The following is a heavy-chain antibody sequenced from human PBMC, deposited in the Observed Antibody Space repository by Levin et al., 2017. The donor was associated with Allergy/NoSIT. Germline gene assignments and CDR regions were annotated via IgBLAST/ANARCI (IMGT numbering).Heavy chain of an antibody. V-gene: IGHV4-34*01. CDR3: ASGHYYGSGSSGY. J-gene: IGHJ4*02. CDR2: INHSGST. Sequence: PSETLSLTCAVYGGSFSGYYWSWIRQPPGKGLEWIGEINHSGSTNYNPSLKSRVTISVDTSKNQFSLKLSSVTAADTAVYYCASGHYYGSGSSGYWGQGTLVTVSS. CDR1: GGSFSGYY. D-gene: IGHD3-10*01.